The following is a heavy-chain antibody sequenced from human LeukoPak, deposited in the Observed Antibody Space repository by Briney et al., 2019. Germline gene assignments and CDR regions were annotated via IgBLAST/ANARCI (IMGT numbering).Heavy chain of an antibody. CDR2: ISGSGGST. V-gene: IGHV3-23*01. Sequence: GGSLRHSCAASGFTFSSYAMGWVRQAPGKGLEWVSAISGSGGSTYYADSVKGRFTISRDNSKNTLYLQMNSLRAEDTAVYYCAASPESIAVAGWGQGTLVTVSS. CDR3: AASPESIAVAG. D-gene: IGHD6-19*01. J-gene: IGHJ4*02. CDR1: GFTFSSYA.